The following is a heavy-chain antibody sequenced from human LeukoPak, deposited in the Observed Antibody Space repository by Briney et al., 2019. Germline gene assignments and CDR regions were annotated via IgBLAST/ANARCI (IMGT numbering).Heavy chain of an antibody. CDR1: GYSISSGYY. J-gene: IGHJ6*04. Sequence: SETLSLTCAVSGYSISSGYYWGWIRQPPGKGLEWIGSIYHSGSTYYNPSLKSRVTISVDTPKNQFSLKLSSVTAADTAVYYCARGDLRYFDWLSSYGMDVWSKGTTVTVSS. CDR2: IYHSGST. CDR3: ARGDLRYFDWLSSYGMDV. D-gene: IGHD3-9*01. V-gene: IGHV4-38-2*01.